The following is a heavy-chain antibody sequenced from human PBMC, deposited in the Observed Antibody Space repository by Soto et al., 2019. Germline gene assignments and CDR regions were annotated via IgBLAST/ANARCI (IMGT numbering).Heavy chain of an antibody. V-gene: IGHV1-69*02. CDR2: IIPILGIA. Sequence: QVQLVQSGAEVKKPGSSVKVSCKASGGTFSSYTISWVRQAPGQGLEWMGRIIPILGIANYAQKFQGRVTITADKSTITAYMELSSLRSEDTAVYYCARGYSSSWYPPFDYWGQGTLVTVSS. CDR3: ARGYSSSWYPPFDY. J-gene: IGHJ4*02. D-gene: IGHD6-13*01. CDR1: GGTFSSYT.